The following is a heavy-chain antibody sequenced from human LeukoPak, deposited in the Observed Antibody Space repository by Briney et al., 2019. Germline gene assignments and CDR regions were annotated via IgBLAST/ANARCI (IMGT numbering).Heavy chain of an antibody. CDR2: IYTGGST. D-gene: IGHD6-19*01. Sequence: SQTLSLTCTVSGGSISSGSYFGSWIRQPAGKGLQWIGRIYTGGSTNYNPSLKSRVTMSVDTSKNQFSLKLTSVTAADTAVYYCARAAVAGNFLDYWGQGTLVTVSS. CDR1: GGSISSGSYF. V-gene: IGHV4-61*02. CDR3: ARAAVAGNFLDY. J-gene: IGHJ4*02.